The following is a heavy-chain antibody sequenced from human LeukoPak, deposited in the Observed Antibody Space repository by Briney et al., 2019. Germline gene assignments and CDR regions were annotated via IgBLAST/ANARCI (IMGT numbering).Heavy chain of an antibody. CDR1: GFTFSSYG. V-gene: IGHV3-30*18. CDR2: ISYDGSNK. J-gene: IGHJ4*02. D-gene: IGHD2-21*02. Sequence: GGSLRLSCAASGFTFSSYGMHWVRQAPGKGLEGGAVISYDGSNKYSADSVKGRFTISRENSKNTLYLQMNSLRAEDTAVYYCAKDRAVTGNYWGQGTLVTVSS. CDR3: AKDRAVTGNY.